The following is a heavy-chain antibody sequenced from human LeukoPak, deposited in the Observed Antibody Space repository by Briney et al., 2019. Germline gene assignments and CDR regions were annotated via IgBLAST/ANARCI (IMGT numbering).Heavy chain of an antibody. V-gene: IGHV4-61*02. CDR3: ARNTVFWRYYYMDV. CDR1: GGSISSGSDY. CDR2: ICSSGST. Sequence: PSETLSLTCTVSGGSISSGSDYWRWVRRPAGEGLEWIGRICSSGSTNYNPSLKSRVTISVDTSKNQFSLKLSSVTAADTAVYYCARNTVFWRYYYMDVWGKGTTVTVSS. D-gene: IGHD3-3*01. J-gene: IGHJ6*03.